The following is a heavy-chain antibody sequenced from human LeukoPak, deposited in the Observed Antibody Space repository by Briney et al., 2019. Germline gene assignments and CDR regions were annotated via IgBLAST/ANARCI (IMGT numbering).Heavy chain of an antibody. CDR1: GFTFSSYA. V-gene: IGHV3-23*01. Sequence: GGSLRLSCAASGFTFSSYAMSWVRQAPGKGLEWVSAISGSGGSTYYADSVKGRFTISRDNSKNTRYLQMNSLRAEDTAVYYCAKPRQGFRLYFDYWGQGTLVTVSS. J-gene: IGHJ4*02. CDR2: ISGSGGST. CDR3: AKPRQGFRLYFDY.